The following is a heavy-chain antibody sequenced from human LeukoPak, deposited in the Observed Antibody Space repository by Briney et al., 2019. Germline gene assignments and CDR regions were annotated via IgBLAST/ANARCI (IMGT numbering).Heavy chain of an antibody. CDR2: IYYSGST. CDR3: ARDQYPSPIIAVAVAFDY. J-gene: IGHJ4*02. Sequence: PSETLSLTRTVSGGSISRYYWNWIRQPPGKGLEWIGYIYYSGSTSYNPSLKSRVTISVDTSKNQFSLKLSSVTAADTAVYYCARDQYPSPIIAVAVAFDYWGQGTLVTVSS. CDR1: GGSISRYY. V-gene: IGHV4-59*01. D-gene: IGHD6-19*01.